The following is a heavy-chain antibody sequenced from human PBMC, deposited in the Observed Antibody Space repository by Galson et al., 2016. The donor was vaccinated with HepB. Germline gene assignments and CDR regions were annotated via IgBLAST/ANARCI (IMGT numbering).Heavy chain of an antibody. CDR2: IYTRGST. Sequence: ETLSLTCTVSGGPISNYYWSWVRQPAGKGLEWIGRIYTRGSTTDNPSLKSRVSMSVDMSKNQFSLKLSAVTAADTAVYYCTRTGILTGYYDSRRVNYFDYWGQGTLVTVSS. V-gene: IGHV4-4*07. CDR3: TRTGILTGYYDSRRVNYFDY. J-gene: IGHJ4*02. CDR1: GGPISNYY. D-gene: IGHD3-9*01.